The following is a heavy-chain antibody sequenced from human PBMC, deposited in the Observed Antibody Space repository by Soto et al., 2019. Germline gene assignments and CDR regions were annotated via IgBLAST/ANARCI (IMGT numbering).Heavy chain of an antibody. CDR3: VSGDAWGVLLAY. J-gene: IGHJ4*02. Sequence: SETLSLTCAVYGGSFSGYYWSWIRQPPGKGLEWIGEINHSGSTNYNPSLKSRVTISVDTSKNQFSLELNSVSAADTAVYYCVSGDAWGVLLAYWGQGALVTVSS. CDR1: GGSFSGYY. CDR2: INHSGST. D-gene: IGHD3-16*01. V-gene: IGHV4-34*01.